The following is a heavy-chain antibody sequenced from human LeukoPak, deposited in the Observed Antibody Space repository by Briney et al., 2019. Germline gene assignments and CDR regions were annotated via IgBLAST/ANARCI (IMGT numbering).Heavy chain of an antibody. V-gene: IGHV1-69*13. CDR3: ARAPSFWSGLDAFDI. J-gene: IGHJ3*02. CDR2: IIPIFGTA. D-gene: IGHD3-3*01. CDR1: GYTFTSYY. Sequence: ASVKVSCKASGYTFTSYYIHWVRQAPGQGLEWMGGIIPIFGTANYAQKFQGRVTITADESTSTAYMELSSLRSEDTAVYYCARAPSFWSGLDAFDIWGQGTMVTVSS.